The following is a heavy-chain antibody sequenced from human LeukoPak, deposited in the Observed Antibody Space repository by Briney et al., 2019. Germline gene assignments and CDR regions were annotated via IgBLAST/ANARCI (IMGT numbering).Heavy chain of an antibody. J-gene: IGHJ3*02. D-gene: IGHD3-3*01. Sequence: PSETLSLTCTVSGGSISSSSYYWGWIRQPPGKGLEWIGSIYYSGSTNYNPSLKSRVTISIDTSKNQFSLKLNSVTAADTAVYYCARRTYDLWSGDYTGAFDIWGQGTMVTVSS. CDR1: GGSISSSSYY. CDR2: IYYSGST. CDR3: ARRTYDLWSGDYTGAFDI. V-gene: IGHV4-39*07.